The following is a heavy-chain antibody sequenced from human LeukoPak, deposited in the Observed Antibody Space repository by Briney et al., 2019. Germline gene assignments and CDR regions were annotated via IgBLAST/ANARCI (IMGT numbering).Heavy chain of an antibody. CDR2: ISAYSGNT. V-gene: IGHV1-18*01. CDR1: GYTFTNYG. D-gene: IGHD2-2*01. J-gene: IGHJ4*02. Sequence: ASVKVSCKASGYTFTNYGISWVRQAPGQGLEWMGWISAYSGNTNYAQNLQGRVTMTTDASTSTAYMELRSLRSEDTAVYYCARAPRYCSSTSCLFDYWGQGTLVTVSS. CDR3: ARAPRYCSSTSCLFDY.